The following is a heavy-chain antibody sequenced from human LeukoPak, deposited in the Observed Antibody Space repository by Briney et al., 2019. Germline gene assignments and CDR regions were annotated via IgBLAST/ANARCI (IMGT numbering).Heavy chain of an antibody. D-gene: IGHD5-12*01. CDR3: ARVVGGYSGYDSHRRQWLNRFDP. J-gene: IGHJ5*02. V-gene: IGHV4-59*01. CDR2: IYYSGST. Sequence: SETLSLTCTVSGGSISSYYWSWLRQPPGKGLEWIGYIYYSGSTNYNPSLKSRVTISVDPSKNQFSLKLSSVTAADTAVYYCARVVGGYSGYDSHRRQWLNRFDPWGQGTLVTVSS. CDR1: GGSISSYY.